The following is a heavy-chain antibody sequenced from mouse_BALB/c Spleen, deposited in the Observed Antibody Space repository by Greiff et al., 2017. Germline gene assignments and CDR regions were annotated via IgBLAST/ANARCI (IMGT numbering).Heavy chain of an antibody. V-gene: IGHV5-17*02. CDR3: ARSAYYYGSFYAMDY. D-gene: IGHD1-1*01. J-gene: IGHJ4*01. Sequence: EVQLVESGGGLVQPGGSRKLSCAASGFTFSSFGMHWVRQAPEKGLEWVAYISSGSSTIYYADTVKGRFTISRDNPKNTLFLQMTSLRSEDTAMYYCARSAYYYGSFYAMDYWGQGTSVTVSS. CDR2: ISSGSSTI. CDR1: GFTFSSFG.